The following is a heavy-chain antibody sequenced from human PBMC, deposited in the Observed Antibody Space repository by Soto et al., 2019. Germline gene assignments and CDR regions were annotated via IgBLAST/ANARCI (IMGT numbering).Heavy chain of an antibody. CDR2: IYYSGSA. J-gene: IGHJ4*02. CDR3: ARGLITGSHYSGGWYYFDS. D-gene: IGHD6-19*01. CDR1: GGSISSYY. V-gene: IGHV4-59*12. Sequence: SETLSLTCTVSGGSISSYYWSWIRQPPGKGLEWIGYIYYSGSASYNPSLKSRVTISVHTSNSQFSLELSSVTAADTAVYYCARGLITGSHYSGGWYYFDSWGQGTQVTVS.